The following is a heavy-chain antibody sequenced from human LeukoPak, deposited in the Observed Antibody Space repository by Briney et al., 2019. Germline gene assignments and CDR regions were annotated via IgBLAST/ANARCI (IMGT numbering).Heavy chain of an antibody. V-gene: IGHV1-8*03. CDR2: MNPNSGNT. J-gene: IGHJ4*02. CDR1: GYTFTSYD. D-gene: IGHD2-2*01. CDR3: ARDREYQLPRDY. Sequence: ASVKVSCKASGYTFTSYDINWVRQATGQGLEWMGWMNPNSGNTGYAQKFQGRVTITRNTSISTAYMELSSLRSEDTAVYYCARDREYQLPRDYWGQGTLVTVSS.